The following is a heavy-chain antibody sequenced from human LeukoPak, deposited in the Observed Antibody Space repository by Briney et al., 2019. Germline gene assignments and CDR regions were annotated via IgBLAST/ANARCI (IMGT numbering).Heavy chain of an antibody. J-gene: IGHJ4*02. CDR3: AKVAGTGGDYFDY. Sequence: GGSLRLSCAASGFTFSSYAMHWVRQAPGKGLEWVAVISYDGSNKYYADSVKGRFTISRDNSKNTLYLQMNSLRAEDTAVYYCAKVAGTGGDYFDYWGQGTLFTVSS. V-gene: IGHV3-30*04. CDR2: ISYDGSNK. D-gene: IGHD6-19*01. CDR1: GFTFSSYA.